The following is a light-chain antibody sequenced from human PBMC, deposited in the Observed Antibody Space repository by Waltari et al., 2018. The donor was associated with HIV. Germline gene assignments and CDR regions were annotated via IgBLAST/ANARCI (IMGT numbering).Light chain of an antibody. CDR2: AST. V-gene: IGKV1-6*02. CDR3: LQDFEYPWT. Sequence: AVQMTQSPSSVSGSLGGRVTISCRASQGIRTDLSWFQMKPGGAPKLLIYASTILQTGVPPRFSGSASGTDFTLTISNLQSEDFATYFCLQDFEYPWTFGQGTTVE. J-gene: IGKJ1*01. CDR1: QGIRTD.